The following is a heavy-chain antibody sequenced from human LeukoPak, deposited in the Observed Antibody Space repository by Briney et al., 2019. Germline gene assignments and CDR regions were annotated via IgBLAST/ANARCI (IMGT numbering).Heavy chain of an antibody. CDR3: ARVGGLEDAFDI. J-gene: IGHJ3*02. CDR2: ISYDGSNK. CDR1: GFTFSSYA. Sequence: PGGSLRLSCAASGFTFSSYAMHWVRQAPGKGLEWVAVISYDGSNKYYADSVKGRFTISRDNSKNTLYLQMNSLRAEDTAVYYCARVGGLEDAFDIWGQGTMVTVSS. V-gene: IGHV3-30-3*01. D-gene: IGHD1-1*01.